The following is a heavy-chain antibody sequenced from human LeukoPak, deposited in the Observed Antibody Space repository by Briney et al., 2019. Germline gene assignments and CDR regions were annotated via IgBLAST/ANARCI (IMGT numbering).Heavy chain of an antibody. CDR2: ISYDGSNK. CDR1: GFTFSSYG. CDR3: AKDRGHIVVVTAILDY. V-gene: IGHV3-30*18. J-gene: IGHJ4*02. D-gene: IGHD2-21*02. Sequence: GGSLRLSCAASGFTFSSYGMHWVRQAPGKGLEWVAVISYDGSNKYYADSVKGRFTISRDNSKNTLYLQMNSLRAEDTAVYYCAKDRGHIVVVTAILDYWGQGTLVTVSS.